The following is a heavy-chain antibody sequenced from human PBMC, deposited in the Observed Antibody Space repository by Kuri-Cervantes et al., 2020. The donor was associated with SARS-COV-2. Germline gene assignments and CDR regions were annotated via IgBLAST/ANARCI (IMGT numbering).Heavy chain of an antibody. V-gene: IGHV3-48*04. Sequence: GESLKISCAASGFTFSSYSMNWVRQAPGKGLEWVSYISSSSSTIYSAHSVTRRFNISRDNSKNTLCLQMNSLRAADAAVYYCAKDPREYSNSDYYYGMDVWSHGTTVTVSS. D-gene: IGHD5-18*01. J-gene: IGHJ6*02. CDR2: ISSSSSTI. CDR3: AKDPREYSNSDYYYGMDV. CDR1: GFTFSSYS.